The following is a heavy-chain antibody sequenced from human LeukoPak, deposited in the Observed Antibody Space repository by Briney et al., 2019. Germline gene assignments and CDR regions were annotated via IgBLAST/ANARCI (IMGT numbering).Heavy chain of an antibody. D-gene: IGHD4-17*01. J-gene: IGHJ4*02. CDR3: ARATTAFDY. CDR2: IKQDGSEK. V-gene: IGHV3-7*04. CDR1: GFSFTNAW. Sequence: TGGSLRLSCAASGFSFTNAWMSWVRQAPGKGLEWVANIKQDGSEKYYVDSVKGRFTISRDNAKNSLYLQMNSLRAGDTAVYYCARATTAFDYWGQGTLVTVSS.